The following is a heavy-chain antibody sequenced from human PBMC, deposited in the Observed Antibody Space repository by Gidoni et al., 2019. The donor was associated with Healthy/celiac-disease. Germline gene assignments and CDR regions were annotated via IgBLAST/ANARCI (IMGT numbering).Heavy chain of an antibody. J-gene: IGHJ4*02. CDR2: ISAYNGNT. D-gene: IGHD3-10*01. CDR1: GYTFTSYG. CDR3: ARDPLWFGDLISLNFDY. V-gene: IGHV1-18*01. Sequence: QVQLVQSGAEVKKPGAAVKVSCKASGYTFTSYGISGVRQAPGQGLEWMGWISAYNGNTNYAQKLQGRVTMTTDTSTSTAYMELRSLRSDDTAVYYCARDPLWFGDLISLNFDYWGQGTWSPSPQ.